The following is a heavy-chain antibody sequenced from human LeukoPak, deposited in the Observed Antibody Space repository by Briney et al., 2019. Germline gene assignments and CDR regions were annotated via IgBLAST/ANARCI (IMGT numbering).Heavy chain of an antibody. CDR1: GFTFSSYA. D-gene: IGHD2-15*01. J-gene: IGHJ4*02. V-gene: IGHV3-30-3*01. Sequence: GGSLRLSCAASGFTFSSYAMHWVRQAPGKGLEWVAVISYDGSNKYYADSVKGRFTISRDNAKNSLYLQMNSLRAEDTAVYYCARDPEDIDYWGQGTLVTVSS. CDR2: ISYDGSNK. CDR3: ARDPEDIDY.